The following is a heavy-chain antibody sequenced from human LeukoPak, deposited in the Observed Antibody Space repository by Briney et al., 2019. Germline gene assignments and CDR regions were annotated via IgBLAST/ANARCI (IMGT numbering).Heavy chain of an antibody. Sequence: NASETLSLTCTVSGGSISSSSYYWGWIRQPPGKGLEWIGSIYYSGSTYYNPSLKSRVTISVDTSKNQFSLKLSSVTAADTAVYYCARRSLYQAVDYWGQGTLVTVSS. V-gene: IGHV4-39*01. CDR1: GGSISSSSYY. CDR2: IYYSGST. J-gene: IGHJ4*02. D-gene: IGHD3-16*01. CDR3: ARRSLYQAVDY.